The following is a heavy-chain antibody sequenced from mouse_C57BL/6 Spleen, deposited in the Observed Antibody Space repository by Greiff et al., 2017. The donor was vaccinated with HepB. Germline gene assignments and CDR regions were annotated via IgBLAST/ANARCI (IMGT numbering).Heavy chain of an antibody. J-gene: IGHJ4*01. CDR1: GYAFSSSW. V-gene: IGHV1-82*01. Sequence: QVQLQQSGPELVKPGASVKISCKASGYAFSSSWMNWVKQRPGKGLEWIGRIYPGDGDTNYNGKFKGKATLTADKSSSTAYMQLSSLTSEDSAVYFCARSDLVPKGMDYWGQGTSVTVSS. D-gene: IGHD1-3*01. CDR3: ARSDLVPKGMDY. CDR2: IYPGDGDT.